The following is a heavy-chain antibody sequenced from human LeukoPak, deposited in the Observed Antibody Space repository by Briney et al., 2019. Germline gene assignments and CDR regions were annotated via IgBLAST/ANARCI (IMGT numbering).Heavy chain of an antibody. J-gene: IGHJ6*02. Sequence: SETLSLTCTVSGGSISSYYWSWIRQPPGKGLEWIGYIYYSGSTNYNPSLKSRVTISVDTSKNQFSLKLSSVTAADTAVYYCARRSGYSHLYGMDVWGQGTTVTVSS. CDR1: GGSISSYY. CDR2: IYYSGST. CDR3: ARRSGYSHLYGMDV. V-gene: IGHV4-59*08. D-gene: IGHD5-18*01.